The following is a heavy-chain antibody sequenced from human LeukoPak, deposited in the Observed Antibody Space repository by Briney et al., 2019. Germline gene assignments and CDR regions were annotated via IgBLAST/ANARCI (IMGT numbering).Heavy chain of an antibody. CDR3: ATRRPYYFDF. V-gene: IGHV3-23*01. Sequence: TGGPLRLSCAASGFTFSSYAMGWVRQAPGKGLEWVSSVSSSGGNTYYADSVRGRFTISRDNSKNTLYIQMNSLRAEDTAVYYCATRRPYYFDFWGQGTLVTVSS. CDR1: GFTFSSYA. CDR2: VSSSGGNT. J-gene: IGHJ4*02.